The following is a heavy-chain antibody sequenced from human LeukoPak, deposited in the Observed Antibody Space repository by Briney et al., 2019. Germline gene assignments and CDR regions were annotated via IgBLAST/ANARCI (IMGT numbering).Heavy chain of an antibody. V-gene: IGHV4-39*01. D-gene: IGHD6-6*01. CDR2: IYYNGRT. CDR1: GGSLSSSTYY. CDR3: ARQTVGIAARPVDY. Sequence: SETLSLTCTVSGGSLSSSTYYWGWIGQPPGKGLEWIGSIYYNGRTYYNPSLKSRVTISTDTSKNQFSLKLSSVIAADTAVYHCARQTVGIAARPVDYWGQGTLVTVSS. J-gene: IGHJ4*02.